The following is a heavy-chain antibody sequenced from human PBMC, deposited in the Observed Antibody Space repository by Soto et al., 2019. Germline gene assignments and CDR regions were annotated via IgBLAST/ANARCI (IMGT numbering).Heavy chain of an antibody. J-gene: IGHJ4*02. V-gene: IGHV4-61*01. CDR2: IYYSGST. CDR3: AKRDYAFDS. CDR1: GDSVTTGSYY. D-gene: IGHD4-17*01. Sequence: QVRLQESGPGLVKPAETLSLTCAVSGDSVTTGSYYWSWIRQPPGKTLEWIGYIYYSGSTNYNPSLKSRATIYTDTSGRHFFLNLTSVTADDTAVYFCAKRDYAFDSWGQGTLVTVSS.